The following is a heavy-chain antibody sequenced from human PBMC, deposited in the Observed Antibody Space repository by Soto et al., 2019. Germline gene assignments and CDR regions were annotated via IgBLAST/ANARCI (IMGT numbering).Heavy chain of an antibody. CDR1: GYTFTGYY. CDR2: INPNSGGT. J-gene: IGHJ3*02. Sequence: GASVKVSCKASGYTFTGYYMHWVRQAPGQGLEWMGWINPNSGGTNYAQKFQGRVTMTRDTSSSTAYMELSRLRSDDTAVYYCSVCYTNDAFDIWGQGTMVTVSS. D-gene: IGHD2-8*01. CDR3: SVCYTNDAFDI. V-gene: IGHV1-2*02.